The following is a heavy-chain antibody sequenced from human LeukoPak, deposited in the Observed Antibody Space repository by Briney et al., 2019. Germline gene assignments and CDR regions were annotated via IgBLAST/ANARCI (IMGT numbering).Heavy chain of an antibody. D-gene: IGHD5/OR15-5a*01. CDR2: ISSDGRDK. J-gene: IGHJ4*02. CDR1: GFTFSGYA. V-gene: IGHV3-30*03. Sequence: PGGSLRLSCAASGFTFSGYAIHWVRKAPGKGLEWVAVISSDGRDKHHADSVKGRFTISRDNSKNTLYLQTNSLRAEDTAVYYCARDLRRFAAYYFDYWGQGTLVTVSS. CDR3: ARDLRRFAAYYFDY.